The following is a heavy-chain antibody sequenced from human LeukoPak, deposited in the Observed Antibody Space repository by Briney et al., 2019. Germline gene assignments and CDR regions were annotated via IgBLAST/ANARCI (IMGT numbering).Heavy chain of an antibody. CDR3: ARGPYYYDSSGYLSFSDAFDI. V-gene: IGHV1-18*01. CDR1: GYTFTSYG. CDR2: ISAYNGNT. J-gene: IGHJ3*02. D-gene: IGHD3-22*01. Sequence: PSVKVSCKASGYTFTSYGISWVRQAPGQGLEWMGWISAYNGNTNYAQKLRGRVTMTTDTSTSTAYMELRSLRSDDTAVYYCARGPYYYDSSGYLSFSDAFDIWGQGTMVTVSS.